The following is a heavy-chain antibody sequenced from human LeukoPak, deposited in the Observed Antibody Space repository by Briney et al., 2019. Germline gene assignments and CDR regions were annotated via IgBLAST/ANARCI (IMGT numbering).Heavy chain of an antibody. V-gene: IGHV3-7*01. CDR1: GFTFTTYW. J-gene: IGHJ4*02. CDR3: GREDCDATSCYWGIIH. Sequence: GGSLRLSCTASGFTFTTYWMSWVRQAPGKGLEWVANIKPDGGEKYVDSVKGRFTISRDNAKNSVYLQMNSLRAEDTAVYYCGREDCDATSCYWGIIHWGQGTLVTVSS. CDR2: IKPDGGEK. D-gene: IGHD2-2*01.